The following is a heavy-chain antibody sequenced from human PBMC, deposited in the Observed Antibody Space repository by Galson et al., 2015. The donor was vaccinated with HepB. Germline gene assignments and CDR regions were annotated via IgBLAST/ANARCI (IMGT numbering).Heavy chain of an antibody. J-gene: IGHJ4*02. CDR2: ISYDGSNK. D-gene: IGHD3-3*01. CDR1: GFTFSDYA. Sequence: SLRLSCAASGFTFSDYAMHWVRQAPGTGLEWVALISYDGSNKYYPDSVKGRFTISRDNSKNTLYLQMSSLRAEDTAVYYCARDGAISKTNTSDYWGQGTLVTVSS. V-gene: IGHV3-30-3*01. CDR3: ARDGAISKTNTSDY.